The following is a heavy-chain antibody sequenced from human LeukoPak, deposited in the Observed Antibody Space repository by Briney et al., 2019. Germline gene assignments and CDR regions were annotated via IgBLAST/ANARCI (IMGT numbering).Heavy chain of an antibody. CDR1: CYRFTSYW. Sequence: GESLQISCDGSCYRFTSYWIGWGRPVPGKGREWMGMIYPDDSDTRYRPSFQGQVTISVDKSISTAYLQWSSLKASDTAMYYCARRAYYSVSGSYRWFDSWGQGTLVTVSS. CDR2: IYPDDSDT. V-gene: IGHV5-51*01. CDR3: ARRAYYSVSGSYRWFDS. J-gene: IGHJ5*01. D-gene: IGHD3-10*01.